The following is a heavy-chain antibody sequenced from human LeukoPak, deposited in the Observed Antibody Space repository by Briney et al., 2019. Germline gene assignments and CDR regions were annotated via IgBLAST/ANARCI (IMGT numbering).Heavy chain of an antibody. V-gene: IGHV4-4*07. D-gene: IGHD3-16*01. Sequence: SETLSLTCTVSSGSINSYYWGWVRQPAGRGLEWIGRIYTTGKTDYDPLLKSQLTTSIDPSKRQFSLNLRSVTAADTAIYFCARHGYTASHYFLDYWSQGTLVTVSS. CDR2: IYTTGKT. J-gene: IGHJ4*02. CDR1: SGSINSYY. CDR3: ARHGYTASHYFLDY.